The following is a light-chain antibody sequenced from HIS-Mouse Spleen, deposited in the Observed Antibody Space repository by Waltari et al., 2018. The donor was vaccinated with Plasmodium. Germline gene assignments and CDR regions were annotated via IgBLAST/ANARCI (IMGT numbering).Light chain of an antibody. J-gene: IGLJ2*01. CDR2: DVS. V-gene: IGLV2-14*03. Sequence: QSALTQPASVSGSPGQSITISCTGTSSDVGGYNYVSWYQHHPGKAPKLMIYDVSNRPSGVSNRFSGSKSCNTASLTISGLQAEDEADYYCSSYTSSSTHVVFGGGTKLTVL. CDR1: SSDVGGYNY. CDR3: SSYTSSSTHVV.